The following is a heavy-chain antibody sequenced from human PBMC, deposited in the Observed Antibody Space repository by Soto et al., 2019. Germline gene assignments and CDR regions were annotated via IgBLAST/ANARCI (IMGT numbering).Heavy chain of an antibody. CDR1: FASYC. V-gene: IGHV1-18*01. CDR3: ARDFHQYSSSWFDTFDI. Sequence: FASYCRRWPCHDPRQGLEWMGWISGHNDNTIYAQKIQGRVTMTTDTSTSTAYMELRSLRSDDTAVYYCARDFHQYSSSWFDTFDIWGQGTMVTVSS. J-gene: IGHJ3*02. CDR2: ISGHNDNT. D-gene: IGHD6-13*01.